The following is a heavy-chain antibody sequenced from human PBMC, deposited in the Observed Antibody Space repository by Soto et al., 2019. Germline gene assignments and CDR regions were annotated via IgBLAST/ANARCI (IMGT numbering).Heavy chain of an antibody. Sequence: GASVQVSCKASGGTFSSYAISWVRQAPGQGLEWMGGIIPIFGTANYAQKFQGRVTITADESTSTAYMELSSLRSEDTAVYYCATSPLYYDDSSGYGFDDWGQGNLVTVSS. CDR3: ATSPLYYDDSSGYGFDD. V-gene: IGHV1-69*13. CDR2: IIPIFGTA. D-gene: IGHD3-22*01. CDR1: GGTFSSYA. J-gene: IGHJ4*02.